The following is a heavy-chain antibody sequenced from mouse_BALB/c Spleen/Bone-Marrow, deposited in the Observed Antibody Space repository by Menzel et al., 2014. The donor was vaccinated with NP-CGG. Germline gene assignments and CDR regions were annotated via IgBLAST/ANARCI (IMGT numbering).Heavy chain of an antibody. J-gene: IGHJ1*01. CDR2: INPDSSTI. Sequence: DVKLQESGGGPVQPGGSLKLSCAPSGFDFSRYWMSWVRQAPGKGLEWIGEINPDSSTINYTPSLKDKFIISRDNAKNTLYLQMSKVKSEDTALYYCARLNYYGNLFVWGAGTTVTVSS. V-gene: IGHV4-1*02. CDR3: ARLNYYGNLFV. CDR1: GFDFSRYW. D-gene: IGHD1-1*01.